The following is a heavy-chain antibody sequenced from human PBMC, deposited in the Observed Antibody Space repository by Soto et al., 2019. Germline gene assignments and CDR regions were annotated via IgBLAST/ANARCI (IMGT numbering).Heavy chain of an antibody. V-gene: IGHV5-10-1*01. CDR3: ATTPIVGAPTSHYYYNGVDV. D-gene: IGHD1-26*01. CDR1: GYSFTSYW. J-gene: IGHJ6*02. Sequence: GESLKISCKGSGYSFTSYWISWVRQMPGKGLEWMGRIDPSDSYTNYSPSFQGHVTISADKSISTAYLQWSSLKASDTAMYYCATTPIVGAPTSHYYYNGVDVWGQGTTVTSP. CDR2: IDPSDSYT.